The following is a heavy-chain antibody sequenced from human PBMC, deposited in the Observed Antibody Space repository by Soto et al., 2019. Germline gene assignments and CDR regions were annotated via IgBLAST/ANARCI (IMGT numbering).Heavy chain of an antibody. Sequence: GGSLRLSCAASGLTFSSYAMSWVRQAPGKGLEWVSAISGSGGSTYYADSVKGRFTISRDNSKNTLYLQMNSLRAEDTAVYYYAKILSRSGYYFDYWGQGTLVTVSS. CDR2: ISGSGGST. V-gene: IGHV3-23*01. CDR3: AKILSRSGYYFDY. D-gene: IGHD3-3*01. J-gene: IGHJ4*02. CDR1: GLTFSSYA.